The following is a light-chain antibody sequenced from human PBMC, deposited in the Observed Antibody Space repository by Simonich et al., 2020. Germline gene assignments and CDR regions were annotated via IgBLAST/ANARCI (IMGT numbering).Light chain of an antibody. CDR2: GAS. J-gene: IGKJ5*01. Sequence: DIVMTQSPDSLAVSLGERATINCKSSQSVLYSSTNKNYLAWYQQKPGQPPKLLIYGASTRESGVPDRFSGSGSGTDFTLTISSLQAEDVAVYYCQQYYSTPITFGQGTRLEIK. CDR3: QQYYSTPIT. V-gene: IGKV4-1*01. CDR1: QSVLYSSTNKNY.